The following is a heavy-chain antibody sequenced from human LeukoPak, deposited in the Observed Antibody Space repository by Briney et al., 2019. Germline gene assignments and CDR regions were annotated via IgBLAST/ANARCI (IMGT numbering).Heavy chain of an antibody. J-gene: IGHJ2*01. D-gene: IGHD6-13*01. CDR3: ARVSSSWYQDWYFDP. CDR2: IDTSGNT. V-gene: IGHV4-4*07. Sequence: SETLSLTCTVSGGSISSYYWSWIRQPAGKGLEWIGRIDTSGNTNYKPSLKSRVTMSVDTSKKQFSLKLSSVTAADTAVYYCARVSSSWYQDWYFDPWGRGTLVTVSS. CDR1: GGSISSYY.